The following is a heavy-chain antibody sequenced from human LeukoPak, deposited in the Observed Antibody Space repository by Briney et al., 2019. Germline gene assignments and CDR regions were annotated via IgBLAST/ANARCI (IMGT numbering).Heavy chain of an antibody. CDR1: GYTFTGYY. CDR3: ARAHTRYSSSWYYFDY. J-gene: IGHJ4*02. Sequence: ASVKVSCKASGYTFTGYYMRWVRQAPGQGLEWMGWINPNSGGTNYAQKFQGWVTMTRDTSISTAYMELSRLRSDDTAVYYCARAHTRYSSSWYYFDYWGQGTLVTVSS. CDR2: INPNSGGT. D-gene: IGHD6-13*01. V-gene: IGHV1-2*04.